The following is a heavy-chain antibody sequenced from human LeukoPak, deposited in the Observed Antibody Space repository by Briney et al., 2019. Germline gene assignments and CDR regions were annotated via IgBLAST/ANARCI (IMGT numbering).Heavy chain of an antibody. CDR2: IYDSGRT. CDR1: GGFISGSNYY. J-gene: IGHJ4*02. V-gene: IGHV4-39*01. CDR3: ASPLNAYGGYKVH. D-gene: IGHD5-12*01. Sequence: PSETLSLTCTVSGGFISGSNYYWGWIRQPPGKGLEWLASIYDSGRTYYSPSLKSRLTISVDTSKNQISLRLSSVTAADTAVYYCASPLNAYGGYKVHWGQGILVTVSS.